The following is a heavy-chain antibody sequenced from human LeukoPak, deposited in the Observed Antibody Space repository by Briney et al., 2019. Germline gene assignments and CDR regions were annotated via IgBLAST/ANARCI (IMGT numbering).Heavy chain of an antibody. V-gene: IGHV3-30*03. CDR2: IPHDGSNA. J-gene: IGHJ5*02. Sequence: PGGSLRLSCVASGFTFTRNCMHWVRQAPGKGLEWVAAIPHDGSNALYADSVRGRFTISRDDSKNTQYLQMNSLRIEDSAMYYWATGSDYYYASWGQGTLVTVSS. CDR1: GFTFTRNC. CDR3: ATGSDYYYAS. D-gene: IGHD3-10*01.